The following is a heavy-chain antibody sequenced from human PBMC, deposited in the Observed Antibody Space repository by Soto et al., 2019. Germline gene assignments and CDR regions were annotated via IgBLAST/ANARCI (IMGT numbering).Heavy chain of an antibody. CDR1: GDSVSSNSAA. CDR3: ARGFLKVGLDV. J-gene: IGHJ6*02. CDR2: TYYRSKWYN. V-gene: IGHV6-1*01. Sequence: SQTLSRTCAISGDSVSSNSAAWKWIRQCPSRGLEWLGRTYYRSKWYNDYPVSVKSRITINPDTSKNQFSLQLNSVTPDDTAVYYCARGFLKVGLDVWGQGTTVTVSS. D-gene: IGHD3-3*01.